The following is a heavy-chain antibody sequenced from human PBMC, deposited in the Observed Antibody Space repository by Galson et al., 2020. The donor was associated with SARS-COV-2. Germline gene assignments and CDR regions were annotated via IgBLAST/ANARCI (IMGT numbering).Heavy chain of an antibody. V-gene: IGHV4-4*02. CDR2: IQRTGST. Sequence: SETLSLTCDVSGGSINTNNWWSWVRRPPGKGLEWIGEIQRTGSTNYNPSLKSRVTISMDKSKNQFSLNLTSVTAADTAVYFCARAGGAAAGYDYWGQGTLVTVSS. D-gene: IGHD6-13*01. J-gene: IGHJ4*02. CDR3: ARAGGAAAGYDY. CDR1: GGSINTNNW.